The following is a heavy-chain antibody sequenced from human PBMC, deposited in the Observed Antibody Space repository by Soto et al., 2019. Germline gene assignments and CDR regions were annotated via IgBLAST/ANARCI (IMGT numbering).Heavy chain of an antibody. CDR2: INHSGST. J-gene: IGHJ3*02. D-gene: IGHD3-3*01. V-gene: IGHV4-34*01. CDR1: GGSFSGYY. CDR3: ARGRGPIWSGYYGAFDI. Sequence: KTSETLSLTCAVYGGSFSGYYWSWIRQPPGKGLEWIGEINHSGSTNYNPSLKSRVTISVDTSKNQFSLKLSSVTAADTAVYYCARGRGPIWSGYYGAFDIWGQGTMVTVSS.